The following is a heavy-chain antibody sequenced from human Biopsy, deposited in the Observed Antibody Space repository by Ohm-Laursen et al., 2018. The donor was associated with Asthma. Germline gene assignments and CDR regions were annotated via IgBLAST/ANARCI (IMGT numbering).Heavy chain of an antibody. D-gene: IGHD1-26*01. CDR2: IWYDGSNK. J-gene: IGHJ4*02. Sequence: SLRLSCAASGFTSSSYGMHWVRQAPGKGLEWVAVIWYDGSNKYYADSVKGRFTISRDNSKNTLYLQMNSLRAEDTAVYYCAKDKRYSGSYFDYWGQGTLVTVSS. CDR3: AKDKRYSGSYFDY. CDR1: GFTSSSYG. V-gene: IGHV3-33*06.